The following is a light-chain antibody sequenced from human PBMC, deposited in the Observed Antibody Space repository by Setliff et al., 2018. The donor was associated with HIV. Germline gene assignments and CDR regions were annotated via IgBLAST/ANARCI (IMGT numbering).Light chain of an antibody. V-gene: IGLV7-43*01. CDR3: LLHCGDTVV. J-gene: IGLJ2*01. CDR1: TGAVTSDFY. Sequence: QAVVTQEPSLTVSPGGTVTLTCASRTGAVTSDFYPNWFQKKPGQAPRSLIYSTNNKHYWTPARFSGSLLGGKAALTLSGVQPEDEAEYYCLLHCGDTVVFGGGTKVTVL. CDR2: STN.